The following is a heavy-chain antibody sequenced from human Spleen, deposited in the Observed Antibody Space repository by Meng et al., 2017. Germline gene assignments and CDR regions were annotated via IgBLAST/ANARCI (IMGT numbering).Heavy chain of an antibody. Sequence: GESLKISCAASGFTFSDYGMHWVRQGPDKGLEWVAVIWHDGSNTYYADSVKGRFTISRDNSENTVFLQMNSLRVEDTAIYYCAKDPLDPWGQGTLVTVSS. V-gene: IGHV3-33*06. J-gene: IGHJ5*02. CDR1: GFTFSDYG. CDR3: AKDPLDP. CDR2: IWHDGSNT.